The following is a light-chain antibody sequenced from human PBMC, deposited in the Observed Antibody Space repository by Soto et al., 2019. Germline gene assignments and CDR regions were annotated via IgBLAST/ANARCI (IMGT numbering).Light chain of an antibody. J-gene: IGKJ1*01. CDR1: QSLLQRSGYHY. CDR2: LGS. Sequence: DIALTQSPLPLPVTPGEPASISCRSSQSLLQRSGYHYLDWYLQKPGQSPQLLIYLGSNRATGVPDRFSGSGSGTDCTLKISRVEAEDVGVYYCVHALQPPPAFGQGTKVEIK. CDR3: VHALQPPPA. V-gene: IGKV2-28*01.